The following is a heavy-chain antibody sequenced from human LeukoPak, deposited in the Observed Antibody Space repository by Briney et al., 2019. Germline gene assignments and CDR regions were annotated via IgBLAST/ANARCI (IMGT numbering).Heavy chain of an antibody. CDR1: GFTFSRYG. CDR3: VRDLESSNYAEFDY. CDR2: ISYDGSNK. V-gene: IGHV3-30*03. Sequence: GGSLRLSCAASGFTFSRYGMQWARQAPGKGLERVAIISYDGSNKYYADSVKGRFTISRDNSKNTLSLLMNSLRAEDTAVYYCVRDLESSNYAEFDYWGQGTLVTVSS. J-gene: IGHJ4*02. D-gene: IGHD1-7*01.